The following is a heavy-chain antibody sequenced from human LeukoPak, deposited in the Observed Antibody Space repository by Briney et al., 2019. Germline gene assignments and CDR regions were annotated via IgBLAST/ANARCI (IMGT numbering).Heavy chain of an antibody. CDR2: ISYDGSSK. J-gene: IGHJ5*02. D-gene: IGHD1-26*01. CDR1: GFTFSSFG. Sequence: GGSLRLSCAASGFTFSSFGMHWVRQAPGKGLEWVAGISYDGSSKYYADSVKGRFTISRDNSKNTLYLQMNSLRAEDTAVYYCAKDLGYSGSINWFDPWGQGTLVTVSS. CDR3: AKDLGYSGSINWFDP. V-gene: IGHV3-30*18.